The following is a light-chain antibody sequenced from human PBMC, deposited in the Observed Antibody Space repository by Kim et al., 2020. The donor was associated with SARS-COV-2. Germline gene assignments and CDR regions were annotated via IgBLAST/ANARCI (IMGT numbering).Light chain of an antibody. CDR2: HDS. Sequence: SYELTQPPSVSVSPGQTASITCSGDKLGDKYACWYQQKPGQSPVLVINHDSKRPSGIPERFSGSNSGNTATLTISGTQAMDEADYYCQAWDSSTGVVFGGGTQLTVL. CDR3: QAWDSSTGVV. J-gene: IGLJ2*01. CDR1: KLGDKY. V-gene: IGLV3-1*01.